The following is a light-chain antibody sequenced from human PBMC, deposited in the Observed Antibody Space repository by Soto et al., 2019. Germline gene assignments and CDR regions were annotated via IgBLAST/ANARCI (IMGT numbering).Light chain of an antibody. CDR1: SRDVGGYNW. V-gene: IGLV2-8*02. CDR2: EVD. CDR3: TSYATGDTFP. Sequence: SVRTKPPSASRAPGQSGTISCTGTSRDVGGYNWVSWYQHHPGKVPKLLIYEVDKRPSGVPDRFSGSKSGNTASLTVSGLQAEDEADYYCTSYATGDTFPFGGGTKVTVL. J-gene: IGLJ2*01.